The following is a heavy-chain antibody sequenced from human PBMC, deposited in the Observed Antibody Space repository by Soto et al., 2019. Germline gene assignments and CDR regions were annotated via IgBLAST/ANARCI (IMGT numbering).Heavy chain of an antibody. CDR3: ARSSIMYFFFDM. CDR2: IYYSGNT. Sequence: PSETLSLTCTVSGGSISSGGHYWSWIRQHPGKGLEWIGYIYYSGNTYYNPSLKSRITMSVDTSKNQFSLNLSSVTAADTAVYYCARSSIMYFFFDMWGQGTMVTVS. V-gene: IGHV4-31*03. J-gene: IGHJ3*02. D-gene: IGHD3-3*01. CDR1: GGSISSGGHY.